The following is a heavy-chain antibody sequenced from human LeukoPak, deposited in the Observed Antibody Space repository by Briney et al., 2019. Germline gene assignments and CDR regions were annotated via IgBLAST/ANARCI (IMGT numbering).Heavy chain of an antibody. CDR3: ARVGYYNGFDY. V-gene: IGHV4-34*01. CDR2: INHSGST. D-gene: IGHD3-9*01. Sequence: SETLSLTCAVYGGSFSDYYWSWIRQPPGKGLEWIGEINHSGSTNYNPSLKSRVTISVDASKNQFSLKLSSVTAADTAVYYCARVGYYNGFDYWGQGTLVTVSS. J-gene: IGHJ4*02. CDR1: GGSFSDYY.